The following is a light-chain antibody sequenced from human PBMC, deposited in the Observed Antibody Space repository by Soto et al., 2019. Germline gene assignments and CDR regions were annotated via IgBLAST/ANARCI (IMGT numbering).Light chain of an antibody. CDR2: YGS. J-gene: IGLJ2*01. CDR1: NIGSKS. Sequence: SYELTQPPSVSVAPGKTARITCGENNIGSKSVHWYQQKPGQAPVLVIYYGSERPSGIPERFSGSNSGNTATLTISRVEAGDEADYYCQVWDTSGHPRIFGGGTKLTVL. V-gene: IGLV3-21*04. CDR3: QVWDTSGHPRI.